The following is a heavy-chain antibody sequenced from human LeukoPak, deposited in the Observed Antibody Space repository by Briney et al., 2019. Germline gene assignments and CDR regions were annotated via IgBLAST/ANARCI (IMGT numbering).Heavy chain of an antibody. V-gene: IGHV4-34*01. J-gene: IGHJ4*02. CDR2: INHSGST. D-gene: IGHD3-22*01. CDR1: GGSFSGYY. CDR3: ARGVTMIVVVITNYFDY. Sequence: PSETLSLTRAVYGGSFSGYYWSWIRQPPGKGLEWIGEINHSGSTNYNPSLKSRVTISVDTSKNQFSLKLSSVTAADTAVYYCARGVTMIVVVITNYFDYWGQGTLVTVSS.